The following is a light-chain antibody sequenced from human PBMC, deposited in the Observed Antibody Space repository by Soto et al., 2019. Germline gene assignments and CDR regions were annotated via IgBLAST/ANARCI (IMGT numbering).Light chain of an antibody. V-gene: IGLV2-23*02. Sequence: QSVLTQPASVSGSPGQSITISCSGTISDVGGHNLVSWYQQHPDKAPKLIIYEVNERPSGVSSRFSGSKSGNTASLTVSGLQPDDEADYHCCSFAGSNPFPYVFGTGTKVTV. CDR3: CSFAGSNPFPYV. J-gene: IGLJ1*01. CDR1: ISDVGGHNL. CDR2: EVN.